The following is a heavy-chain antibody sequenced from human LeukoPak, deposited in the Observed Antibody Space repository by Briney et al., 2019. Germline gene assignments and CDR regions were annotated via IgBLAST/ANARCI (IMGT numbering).Heavy chain of an antibody. D-gene: IGHD3/OR15-3a*01. CDR2: IYYSGST. Sequence: SETLSLTCTVSGGSISSSNYYWGWIRQPPGKGLEWIGSIYYSGSTYYNPSLKSQVSISIDTSKNQFSLRLTSVTAADTAVYYCARQTGSGLFILPGGQGTLVTVSS. J-gene: IGHJ4*02. CDR1: GGSISSSNYY. CDR3: ARQTGSGLFILP. V-gene: IGHV4-39*01.